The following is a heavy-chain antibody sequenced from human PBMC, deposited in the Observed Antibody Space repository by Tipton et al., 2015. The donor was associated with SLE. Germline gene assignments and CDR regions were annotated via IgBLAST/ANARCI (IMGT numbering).Heavy chain of an antibody. Sequence: TLSLTCTVSGGSISSGSYYWSWIRQPAGKGLEWIGRIYTSGSTNYNPSLKSRVTISVDTSKNQFSLKLSSVTAADTAVYYCARAIAYQQLAPMDVWGKGTTVPVSS. J-gene: IGHJ6*03. D-gene: IGHD6-13*01. CDR1: GGSISSGSYY. CDR2: IYTSGST. V-gene: IGHV4-61*02. CDR3: ARAIAYQQLAPMDV.